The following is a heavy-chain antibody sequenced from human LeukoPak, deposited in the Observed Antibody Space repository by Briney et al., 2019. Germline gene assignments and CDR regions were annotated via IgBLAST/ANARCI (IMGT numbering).Heavy chain of an antibody. Sequence: ASVKVSCKVSGYTLTELSMHWVRQAPGKGLEWMGGFDPEDGETIYAQKFRGRVTMTEDTSTDTAYMELSSLRSEDTAVYYCATVKYYYDSSGYYYCDYWGQGTLVTVSS. CDR3: ATVKYYYDSSGYYYCDY. J-gene: IGHJ4*02. V-gene: IGHV1-24*01. CDR1: GYTLTELS. CDR2: FDPEDGET. D-gene: IGHD3-22*01.